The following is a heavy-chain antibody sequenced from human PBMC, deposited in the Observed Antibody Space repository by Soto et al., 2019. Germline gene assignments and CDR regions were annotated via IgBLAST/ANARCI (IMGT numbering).Heavy chain of an antibody. J-gene: IGHJ6*02. CDR1: GFTFSSYA. Sequence: LRLSCSASGFTFSSYAMHWVRQAPGKGLEYVSAISSNGGSTYYADSVKGRFTISRDNSKNTLYLQMSSLRAEDTAVYYCVKDVYGSGSYYNPLNYGMDVWGQGTTVTVSS. CDR3: VKDVYGSGSYYNPLNYGMDV. V-gene: IGHV3-64D*06. CDR2: ISSNGGST. D-gene: IGHD3-10*01.